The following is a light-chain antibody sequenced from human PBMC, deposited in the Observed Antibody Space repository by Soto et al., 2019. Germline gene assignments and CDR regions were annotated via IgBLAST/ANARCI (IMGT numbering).Light chain of an antibody. J-gene: IGKJ4*01. CDR2: GAS. V-gene: IGKV3-20*01. Sequence: EIVLAQSPDTLSLSPGERATLSCRTSQSMSTNYLAWYQQKSGQPPRLLIYGASIRATGVPDRFSGSGSGRDFTLTISRLEPEDFAVYYCHQYDSSPLTFGGGAKVEIK. CDR3: HQYDSSPLT. CDR1: QSMSTNY.